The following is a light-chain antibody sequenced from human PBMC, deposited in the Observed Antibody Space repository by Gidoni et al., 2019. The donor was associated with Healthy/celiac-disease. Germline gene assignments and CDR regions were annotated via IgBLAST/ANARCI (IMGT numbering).Light chain of an antibody. V-gene: IGKV3-20*01. Sequence: ELVLTQSPGTLSLSPGERATLSCRASQSVSSSYLAWYQQKPGQAPRHLIYGASSRATGIPDRFSGSGSGTDFTLTINRLEPEDFAVYYCQQYGSSPTLTFXGXTKVEIK. CDR3: QQYGSSPTLT. CDR1: QSVSSSY. J-gene: IGKJ4*01. CDR2: GAS.